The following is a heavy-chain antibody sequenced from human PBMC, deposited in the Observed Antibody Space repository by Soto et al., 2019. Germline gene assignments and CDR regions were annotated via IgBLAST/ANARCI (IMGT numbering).Heavy chain of an antibody. CDR3: ALYSSGWYPIPDY. CDR1: GGTFSSYA. J-gene: IGHJ4*02. Sequence: ASVKVSCKASGGTFSSYAISWVRQAPGQGLEWMGGIIPIFGTANYAQKFQGRVTITADESTSTAYMELSSLRSEDTAVYYCALYSSGWYPIPDYWGQGTLVTVSS. D-gene: IGHD6-19*01. CDR2: IIPIFGTA. V-gene: IGHV1-69*13.